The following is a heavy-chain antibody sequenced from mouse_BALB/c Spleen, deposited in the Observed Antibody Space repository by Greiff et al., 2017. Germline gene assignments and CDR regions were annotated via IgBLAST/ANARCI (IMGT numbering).Heavy chain of an antibody. CDR2: IDPANGNT. CDR3: ASGSLLRLRGFAY. J-gene: IGHJ3*01. Sequence: EVQLQQSGAELVKPGASVKLSCTASGFNIKDTYMHWVKQRPEQGLEWIGRIDPANGNTKYDPKFQGKATITADTSSNTAYLQLSSLTSEDTAVYYCASGSLLRLRGFAYWGQGTLVTVSA. CDR1: GFNIKDTY. D-gene: IGHD1-2*01. V-gene: IGHV14-3*02.